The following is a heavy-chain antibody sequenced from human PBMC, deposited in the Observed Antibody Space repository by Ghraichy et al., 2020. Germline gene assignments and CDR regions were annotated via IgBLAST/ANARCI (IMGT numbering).Heavy chain of an antibody. D-gene: IGHD2-2*02. CDR1: GGSISSSSYY. V-gene: IGHV4-39*07. CDR3: ARERGYCSSTSCYIYWFDP. J-gene: IGHJ5*02. Sequence: GSLRLSCTVSGGSISSSSYYWGWIRQPPGKGLEWIGSIYYSGSTYYNPSLKSRVTISVDTSKNQFSLKLSSVTAADTAVYYCARERGYCSSTSCYIYWFDPWGQGTLVTVSS. CDR2: IYYSGST.